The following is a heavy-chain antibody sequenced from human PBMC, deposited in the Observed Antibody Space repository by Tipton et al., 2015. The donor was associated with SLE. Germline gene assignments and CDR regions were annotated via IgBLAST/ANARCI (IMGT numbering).Heavy chain of an antibody. Sequence: SLRLSCAASGFNFDNVGMHWVRQATGKGLEWVAVIWHDGSNQYYVDTVKGRFTISRDNSKNTVYLHMDSLRIEDTALYYCAAQVASCGGDCHSSGFDLWGQGTMVTVSS. D-gene: IGHD2-21*01. V-gene: IGHV3-33*08. J-gene: IGHJ3*01. CDR1: GFNFDNVG. CDR2: IWHDGSNQ. CDR3: AAQVASCGGDCHSSGFDL.